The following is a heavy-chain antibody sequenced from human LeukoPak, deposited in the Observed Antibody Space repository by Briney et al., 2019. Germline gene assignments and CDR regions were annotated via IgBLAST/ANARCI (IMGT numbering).Heavy chain of an antibody. CDR1: GFIVSNNY. CDR3: ARGLVPDYYYYYYMDV. D-gene: IGHD2-2*01. CDR2: IYSGGST. V-gene: IGHV3-66*02. Sequence: PGGSLRLSCAASGFIVSNNYMSWVRQAPGKGLEWVSVIYSGGSTYYADSVKVRFTISRDNSKNTLYLQMNSLRAEDTAVYYCARGLVPDYYYYYYMDVWGKGTTVTVSS. J-gene: IGHJ6*03.